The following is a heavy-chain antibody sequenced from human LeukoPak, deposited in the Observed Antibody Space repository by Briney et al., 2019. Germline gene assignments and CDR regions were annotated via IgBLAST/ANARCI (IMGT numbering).Heavy chain of an antibody. CDR2: MNPNSGNT. D-gene: IGHD1-26*01. CDR3: ARGAIVGATNSADAFDI. Sequence: GASVKVSCKASGYTFTSYDINWVRQATGQGLEWMGWMNPNSGNTGYAQKFQGRVTMTRDMSTSTVYMELSSLRSEDTAVYYCARGAIVGATNSADAFDIWGQGTMVTVSS. V-gene: IGHV1-8*01. J-gene: IGHJ3*02. CDR1: GYTFTSYD.